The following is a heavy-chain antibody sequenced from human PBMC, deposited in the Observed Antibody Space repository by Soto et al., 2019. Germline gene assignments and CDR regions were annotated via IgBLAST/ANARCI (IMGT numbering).Heavy chain of an antibody. CDR1: GFTFSSYG. J-gene: IGHJ3*02. Sequence: QVQLVESGGGVVQPGRSLRLSCAASGFTFSSYGMHWVRQAPGKGLEWVAVISYDGSNKYYADSVKGRFTISRDNSKNTLYLQMNSLRAEDTAVYYCANPPSYQLLSGAFDIWGQGTMVTVSS. CDR3: ANPPSYQLLSGAFDI. V-gene: IGHV3-30*18. D-gene: IGHD2-2*01. CDR2: ISYDGSNK.